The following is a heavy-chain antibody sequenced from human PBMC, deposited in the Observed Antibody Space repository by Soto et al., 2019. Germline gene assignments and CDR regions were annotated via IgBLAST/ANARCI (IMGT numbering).Heavy chain of an antibody. D-gene: IGHD5-18*01. Sequence: QVPLVQSGAEVKKPGSSVKVSCKASGGTFSSYAISWVRQAPGQGLEWMGGIIPIFGTANYAQKFQGRVTITADKSTSTAYMELSSLRSEDTAVYYCARDSPGGYSYGYQDYYYYGMDVWGQGTTVTVSS. CDR1: GGTFSSYA. CDR3: ARDSPGGYSYGYQDYYYYGMDV. CDR2: IIPIFGTA. V-gene: IGHV1-69*06. J-gene: IGHJ6*02.